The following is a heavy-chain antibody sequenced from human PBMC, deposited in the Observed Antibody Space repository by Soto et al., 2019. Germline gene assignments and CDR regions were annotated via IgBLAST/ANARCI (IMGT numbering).Heavy chain of an antibody. CDR2: ISYDGSNK. D-gene: IGHD3-3*01. J-gene: IGHJ6*02. Sequence: QVQLVESGGGVVQPGRSLRLSCAASGFTFSSYAMHWVRQAPGKGLEWVAVISYDGSNKYYADSVKGRFTISRDNSKNTLYLQMNRLSAEDTAVYYCARGDRFLEWLLMPKPNYYYYYGMDVWGQGTTVTVSS. CDR1: GFTFSSYA. CDR3: ARGDRFLEWLLMPKPNYYYYYGMDV. V-gene: IGHV3-30-3*01.